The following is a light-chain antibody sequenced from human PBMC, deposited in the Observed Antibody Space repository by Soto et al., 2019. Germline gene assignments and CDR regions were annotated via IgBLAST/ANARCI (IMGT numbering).Light chain of an antibody. CDR1: QSVSSN. Sequence: EIVMTQSPATLSLSPGERTTLSCRASQSVSSNLAWYRQKPGQAPTLLIYRTSTRAVGSPDRFSGSGSGTEFTLTISSLQSEDFAFYYCQQYNNWPYTFGQGTKLEIK. V-gene: IGKV3-15*01. CDR3: QQYNNWPYT. J-gene: IGKJ2*01. CDR2: RTS.